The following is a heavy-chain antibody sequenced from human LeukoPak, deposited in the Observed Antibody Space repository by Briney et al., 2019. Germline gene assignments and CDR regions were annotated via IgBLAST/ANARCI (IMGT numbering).Heavy chain of an antibody. CDR2: ISAYNGNT. Sequence: GASVTVSCTASGYTFTSYGISWVRQAPGQGLEWMGWISAYNGNTNYAQKLQGRVTITTDTSTSTAYMELRSLRSDDTAVYYCARVDTLGYYYDSSGFDYWGQGTLITVSS. V-gene: IGHV1-18*01. CDR1: GYTFTSYG. D-gene: IGHD3-22*01. J-gene: IGHJ4*02. CDR3: ARVDTLGYYYDSSGFDY.